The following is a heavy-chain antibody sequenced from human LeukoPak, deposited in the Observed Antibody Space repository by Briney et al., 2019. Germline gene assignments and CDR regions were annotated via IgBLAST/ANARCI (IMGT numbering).Heavy chain of an antibody. Sequence: GGSLRLSCAASGFTFDDYGMSWVRQAPGKGLEWASGINWNGGSTGYADSVKGRFTISRDNAKNPLYLQMNSLRAEDTALYHCARVPIAARQGGFDYWGQGTLVTVSS. CDR1: GFTFDDYG. V-gene: IGHV3-20*01. CDR2: INWNGGST. CDR3: ARVPIAARQGGFDY. D-gene: IGHD6-6*01. J-gene: IGHJ4*02.